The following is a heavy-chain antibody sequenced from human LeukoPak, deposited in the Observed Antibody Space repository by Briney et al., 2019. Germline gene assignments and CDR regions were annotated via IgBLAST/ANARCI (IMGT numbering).Heavy chain of an antibody. CDR1: GGSISSYY. V-gene: IGHV4-59*01. J-gene: IGHJ3*02. D-gene: IGHD3-22*01. CDR2: IYYSGST. Sequence: SETLSLTCTVSGGSISSYYCGWIRQPPGKGLEWIGYIYYSGSTNYNPSLKSRVTISVDTSKNQFSLKLSSVTAADTAVYYCARNEGSGYSAPDAFDIWGQGTMVTVSS. CDR3: ARNEGSGYSAPDAFDI.